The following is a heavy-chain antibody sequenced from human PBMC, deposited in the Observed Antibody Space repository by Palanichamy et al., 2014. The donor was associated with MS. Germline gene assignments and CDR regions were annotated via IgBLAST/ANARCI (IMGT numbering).Heavy chain of an antibody. V-gene: IGHV3-48*03. CDR1: GFSFSSYE. J-gene: IGHJ4*02. D-gene: IGHD2/OR15-2a*01. Sequence: EVQLVESGGGLVQSGGPLRLSCEASGFSFSSYEMNWVRQAPGKGLEWVSYISSSGSIIYYADSVKGRFTMSRDNAKNSLYLQMNSLRAEDTAVYYCTRDTYYFDYWGQGTLVTVSS. CDR3: TRDTYYFDY. CDR2: ISSSGSII.